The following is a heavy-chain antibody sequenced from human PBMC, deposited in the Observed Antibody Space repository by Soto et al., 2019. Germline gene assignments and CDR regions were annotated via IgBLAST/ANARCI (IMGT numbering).Heavy chain of an antibody. Sequence: GWSVRICCAASGFTFISYWLHLVRQAPGKGQVWVSRINSDGSSTSYADSVKGRFTISRDNAKNTLYLQMNSLRAEDTAVYYCAVAGARPTAMGYWGQGTLVTVSS. V-gene: IGHV3-74*01. D-gene: IGHD6-13*01. CDR2: INSDGSST. CDR3: AVAGARPTAMGY. CDR1: GFTFISYW. J-gene: IGHJ4*02.